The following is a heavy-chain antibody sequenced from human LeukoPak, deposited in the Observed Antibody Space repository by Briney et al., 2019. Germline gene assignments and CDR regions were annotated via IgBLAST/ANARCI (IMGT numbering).Heavy chain of an antibody. CDR3: ARDKVGTSYFDF. J-gene: IGHJ4*02. Sequence: SETLSLTCTVSGGSISGYYWSWIRQPAGKGLEWIGRVYGSGSTNYNPSLKSRLTVSLDTPKNQFSLRLSSVTAADTAIYYCARDKVGTSYFDFWGQGALVTVSS. CDR2: VYGSGST. V-gene: IGHV4-4*07. CDR1: GGSISGYY. D-gene: IGHD1-26*01.